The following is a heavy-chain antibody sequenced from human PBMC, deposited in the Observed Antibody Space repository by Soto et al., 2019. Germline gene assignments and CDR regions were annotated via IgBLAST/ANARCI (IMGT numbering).Heavy chain of an antibody. CDR3: ARDNDFWSGYETPTAYYYGMDV. CDR2: IYHSGST. Sequence: SETLSPTCAVSGGSISSGGYSWSWIRQPPGKGPEGIGYIYHSGSTYYNPSLKSRVTISVDRSKNQFSLKLSSVTAADTAVYYCARDNDFWSGYETPTAYYYGMDVWGQGTTVTVSS. V-gene: IGHV4-30-2*01. J-gene: IGHJ6*02. CDR1: GGSISSGGYS. D-gene: IGHD3-3*01.